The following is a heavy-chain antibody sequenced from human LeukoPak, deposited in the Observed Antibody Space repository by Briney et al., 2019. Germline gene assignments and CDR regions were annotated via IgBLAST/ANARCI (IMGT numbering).Heavy chain of an antibody. CDR3: ANLRGNLFDP. D-gene: IGHD1-14*01. J-gene: IGHJ5*02. CDR2: VDPEDGET. Sequence: ASVKVSCKVSGCTFTDYYMHWVQQAPGKGLEWMGLVDPEDGETIYAEKFQGRVTITADTSTDTAYMELSSLRSEDTAVYYCANLRGNLFDPWGQGTLVTVSS. CDR1: GCTFTDYY. V-gene: IGHV1-69-2*01.